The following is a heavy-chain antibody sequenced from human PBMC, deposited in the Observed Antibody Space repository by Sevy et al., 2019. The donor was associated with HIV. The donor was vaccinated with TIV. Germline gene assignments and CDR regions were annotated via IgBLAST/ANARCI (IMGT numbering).Heavy chain of an antibody. J-gene: IGHJ5*02. D-gene: IGHD2-2*01. CDR3: ARYGSNHEDRYNWFDL. CDR1: GYSFTSYW. Sequence: ASVKVSCKGSGYSFTSYWIAWVRQMPGKGLEWMGIIYPGDSDTRYIPSFQGQVTISADKSISTAYLQWSSLKASDTAMYYCARYGSNHEDRYNWFDLWGRGTLVTVSS. V-gene: IGHV5-51*01. CDR2: IYPGDSDT.